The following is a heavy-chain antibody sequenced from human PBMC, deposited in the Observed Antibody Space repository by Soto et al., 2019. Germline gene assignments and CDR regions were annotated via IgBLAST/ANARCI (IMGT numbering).Heavy chain of an antibody. V-gene: IGHV5-10-1*01. D-gene: IGHD3-22*01. CDR1: GYSFAGYW. J-gene: IGHJ4*02. CDR3: ARQIYDSDTGPNFQYYFDS. CDR2: IDPSDSQT. Sequence: GESLKISCKGSGYSFAGYWITWVRQKPGKGLEWMGRIDPSDSQTYYSPSFRGHVTISVTKSITTVFLQWSSLSASDTAMYYCARQIYDSDTGPNFQYYFDSWGQGTPVTVSS.